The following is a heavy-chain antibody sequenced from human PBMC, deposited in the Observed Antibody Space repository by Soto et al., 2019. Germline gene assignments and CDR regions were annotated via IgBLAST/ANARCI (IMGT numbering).Heavy chain of an antibody. CDR1: GFRFDDFG. CDR2: ITRNAGSK. Sequence: EVQLVEPGGGVVRPGGSLRLSCVASGFRFDDFGLTWVRQVPGKGPELVAGITRNAGSKGYADSVKGRFTISRDNAKNSLDLRMDSLREEDTALYFCVRDGGVVTVDAFDLWGQGTMVTVSS. D-gene: IGHD3-16*01. V-gene: IGHV3-20*04. CDR3: VRDGGVVTVDAFDL. J-gene: IGHJ3*01.